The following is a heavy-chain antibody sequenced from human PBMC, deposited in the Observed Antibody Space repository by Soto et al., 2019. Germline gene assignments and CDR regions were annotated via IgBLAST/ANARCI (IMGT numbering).Heavy chain of an antibody. CDR2: IIPIFGTA. CDR1: GGTFSSYA. V-gene: IGHV1-69*13. J-gene: IGHJ4*02. D-gene: IGHD1-26*01. CDR3: ARVSRWELDLYYFDY. Sequence: GASVKVSCKASGGTFSSYAISWVRQAPGQGLEWMGGIIPIFGTANYAQKFQGRVTITADESTSTAYMELSSLRSEDTAVYYCARVSRWELDLYYFDYWGQGTLVTVSS.